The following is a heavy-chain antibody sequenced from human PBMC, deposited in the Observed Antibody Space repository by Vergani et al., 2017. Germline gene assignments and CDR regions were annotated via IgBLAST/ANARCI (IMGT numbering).Heavy chain of an antibody. D-gene: IGHD6-19*01. CDR1: GFTFSSYG. CDR2: ISYDGSNK. J-gene: IGHJ4*02. Sequence: QVQLVESGGGVVQPGRSLRLSCAASGFTFSSYGMHWVRQAPGKGLEWVAVISYDGSNKYYADSVKGRFTISRDNSKNTLYLQMSSLRAEDTAVYYCVKDWTIAVAGGTFDYWGQGTLVTVSS. V-gene: IGHV3-30*18. CDR3: VKDWTIAVAGGTFDY.